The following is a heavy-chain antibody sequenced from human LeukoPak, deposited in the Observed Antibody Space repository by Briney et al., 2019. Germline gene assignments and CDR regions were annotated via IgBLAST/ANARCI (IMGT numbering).Heavy chain of an antibody. V-gene: IGHV3-30*02. D-gene: IGHD5-18*01. CDR1: GFTFSSYG. J-gene: IGHJ4*02. CDR2: IRYVGSNK. CDR3: AKDERYSYGLGGY. Sequence: GGSLRLSCAASGFTFSSYGMHWVRQAPGKGLEWVAFIRYVGSNKYYADSVKGRFTISRDNSKNTLYLQMNSLRAEDTAVYYCAKDERYSYGLGGYWGQGALVTVSS.